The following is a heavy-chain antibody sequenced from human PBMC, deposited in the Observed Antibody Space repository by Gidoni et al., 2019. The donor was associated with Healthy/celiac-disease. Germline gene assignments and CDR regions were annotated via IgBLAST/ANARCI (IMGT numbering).Heavy chain of an antibody. CDR3: ARWPDYDFWSGYYMDAFDI. V-gene: IGHV1-69*06. CDR1: GGPFRSYA. D-gene: IGHD3-3*01. CDR2: IIPIFGTA. Sequence: QVQLVQSGAEVKKPGSSVKVSCKASGGPFRSYAISWVRQAPGQGLEWMGGIIPIFGTANYAQKFQGRVTITADKSTSTAYMELSSLRSEDTAVYYCARWPDYDFWSGYYMDAFDIWGQGTMVTVSS. J-gene: IGHJ3*02.